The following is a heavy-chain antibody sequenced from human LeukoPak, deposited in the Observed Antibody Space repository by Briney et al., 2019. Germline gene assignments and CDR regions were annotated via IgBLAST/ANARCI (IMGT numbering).Heavy chain of an antibody. CDR2: IKQDGSEK. CDR1: GFTFSSYW. J-gene: IGHJ4*02. V-gene: IGHV3-7*01. D-gene: IGHD2-2*01. Sequence: PGGSLRLSCAASGFTFSSYWMSWVRQAPGKGLEWVANIKQDGSEKYYVDSVKGRFTISRDNAKNSLYLQMNSLRAEDTAVYYCARARLEEYCSSTSCPLWSGFDYWGQGTLVTVSS. CDR3: ARARLEEYCSSTSCPLWSGFDY.